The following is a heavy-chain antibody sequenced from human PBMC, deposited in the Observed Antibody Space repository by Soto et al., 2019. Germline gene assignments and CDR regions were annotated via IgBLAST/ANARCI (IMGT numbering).Heavy chain of an antibody. D-gene: IGHD3-16*01. V-gene: IGHV3-23*01. Sequence: EVQLLESGGGLVQPGGSLRLSCAGSGFTFSSYAMSWVRQAPGKGLEWVSIIGVGGGDRYYPESVKGRFTISRDNSRNKLYLEINSPGADDTAVCYCAAVGGGEIVWGQGTLVTVSS. CDR2: IGVGGGDR. J-gene: IGHJ4*02. CDR1: GFTFSSYA. CDR3: AAVGGGEIV.